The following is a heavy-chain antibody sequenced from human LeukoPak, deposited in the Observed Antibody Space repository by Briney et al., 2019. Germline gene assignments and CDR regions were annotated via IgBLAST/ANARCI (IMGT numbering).Heavy chain of an antibody. V-gene: IGHV3-15*01. CDR2: IRSRSAGGTT. CDR1: GLTFNNAW. CDR3: STGGGTHDY. J-gene: IGHJ4*02. D-gene: IGHD2-15*01. Sequence: GGSLGLSSVASGLTFNNAWMSWVRQAPGKGLEWVGRIRSRSAGGTTDYGAPVKGRFTISRDDSKNTLYLQMNSLKTEDTAVYYCSTGGGTHDYWGQGTLVTVSS.